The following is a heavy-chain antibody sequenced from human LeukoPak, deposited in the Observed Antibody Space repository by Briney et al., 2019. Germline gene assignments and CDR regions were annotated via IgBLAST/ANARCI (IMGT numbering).Heavy chain of an antibody. J-gene: IGHJ4*02. Sequence: PSETLSLTCTVSGGSISSGSYYWSWIRQPAGKGLEWIGRIYTSGSTNYNPSLKSRVTISVDTSKNQFSLKLSSVTAADTAVYYCARGRGGPLSSSSFRPENYWGQGTLVTVSS. CDR1: GGSISSGSYY. D-gene: IGHD6-6*01. CDR2: IYTSGST. CDR3: ARGRGGPLSSSSFRPENY. V-gene: IGHV4-61*02.